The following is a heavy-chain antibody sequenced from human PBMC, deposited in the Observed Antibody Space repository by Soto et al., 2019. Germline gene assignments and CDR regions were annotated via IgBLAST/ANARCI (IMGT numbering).Heavy chain of an antibody. CDR1: GFTFSNYA. D-gene: IGHD2-2*01. V-gene: IGHV3-23*01. J-gene: IGHJ4*02. CDR2: ISGSGDST. Sequence: EVQLLESGGGLVQPGGSLRLSCAVSGFTFSNYAMSWVRQAPGKGLEWVSGISGSGDSTNYGDSVKGRFTISRDNAKNTLYLQMNSLRAEDTAVYYCARRLYRSSSSCYAVDYWGQGTLVTVSS. CDR3: ARRLYRSSSSCYAVDY.